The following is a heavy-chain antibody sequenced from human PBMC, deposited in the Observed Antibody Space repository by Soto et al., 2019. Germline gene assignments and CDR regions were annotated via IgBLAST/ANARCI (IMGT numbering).Heavy chain of an antibody. CDR1: GFTFSSYG. V-gene: IGHV3-30*18. J-gene: IGHJ6*02. CDR3: ANGVPWGQNYYYYYGMDV. Sequence: QVKLVESGGGVVQPGRSLRLSCAASGFTFSSYGMHWVRQAPGKGLEWVAVISYDGSNKYYADSVKGRFTISRDNSKNTLYLQMNSLRAEDTAVYYCANGVPWGQNYYYYYGMDVWGQGTTVTVSS. D-gene: IGHD1-26*01. CDR2: ISYDGSNK.